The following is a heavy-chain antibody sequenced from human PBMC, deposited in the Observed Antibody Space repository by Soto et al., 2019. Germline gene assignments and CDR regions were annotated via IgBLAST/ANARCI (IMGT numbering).Heavy chain of an antibody. D-gene: IGHD3-16*01. Sequence: QVQLVQSGAEVKKPGASVKVSCKASGYTFTSYYMHWVRQAPGQGLEWMGIINPSGGSTSYGQKFQGRVPMTRDTSTSTVYMELSSLRSEDTAVYYCARYDRNLGDYWGQGTLVTVSS. CDR3: ARYDRNLGDY. V-gene: IGHV1-46*01. CDR1: GYTFTSYY. J-gene: IGHJ4*02. CDR2: INPSGGST.